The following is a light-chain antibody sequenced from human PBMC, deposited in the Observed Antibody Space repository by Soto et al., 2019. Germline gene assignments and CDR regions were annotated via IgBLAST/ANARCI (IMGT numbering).Light chain of an antibody. V-gene: IGLV2-14*03. Sequence: QSALTQPASVSGSPGQSITISCAGTSSDVGGHNYVSWYQQHPGQAPKLIIYDVNNRPSGVSNRFSGSKSGNTASLTISGLQAEDEADYFCYSHRISSTLYVFGTGTKLTVL. J-gene: IGLJ1*01. CDR2: DVN. CDR1: SSDVGGHNY. CDR3: YSHRISSTLYV.